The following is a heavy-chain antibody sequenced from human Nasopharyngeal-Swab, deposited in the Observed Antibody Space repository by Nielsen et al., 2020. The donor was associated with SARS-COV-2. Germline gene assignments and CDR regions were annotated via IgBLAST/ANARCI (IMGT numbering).Heavy chain of an antibody. V-gene: IGHV1-69*04. CDR2: IIPILGIA. J-gene: IGHJ6*02. CDR1: GGIFSSYA. D-gene: IGHD6-13*01. Sequence: SVKASCKASGGIFSSYAISWVRQAPGQGLEWMGRIIPILGIANYAQKFQGRVTITADKSTSTAYMELSSLRSEDTAVYYCARGNEGAAAGTGYYYGMDVWGQGTTVTVSS. CDR3: ARGNEGAAAGTGYYYGMDV.